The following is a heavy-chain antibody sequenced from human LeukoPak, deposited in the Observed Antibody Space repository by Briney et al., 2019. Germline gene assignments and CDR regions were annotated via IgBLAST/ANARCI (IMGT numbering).Heavy chain of an antibody. CDR2: ISSSSSTI. D-gene: IGHD3-16*02. V-gene: IGHV3-48*01. CDR1: GFTFDDYA. Sequence: GGSLRLSCAASGFTFDDYAMHWVRQAPGKGLEWVSYISSSSSTIYYADSVKGRFTISRDSAKNSLYLQMNSLRADDTAVYYCARDNIWGSYRFDYWGQGTLVTVSS. J-gene: IGHJ4*02. CDR3: ARDNIWGSYRFDY.